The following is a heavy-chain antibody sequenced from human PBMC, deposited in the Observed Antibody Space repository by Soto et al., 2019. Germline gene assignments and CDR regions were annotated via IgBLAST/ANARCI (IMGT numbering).Heavy chain of an antibody. CDR1: GFSFSDHF. D-gene: IGHD3-22*01. V-gene: IGHV4-39*01. J-gene: IGHJ4*02. Sequence: PSETLRLSCVVSGFSFSDHFMDWVRQPPGKGLEWIGSIYYSGSTYYNPSLKSRVTISVDTSKNQFSLKLSSVTAADTAVYYCARLVVVPDYWGQGTLVTSPQ. CDR2: IYYSGST. CDR3: ARLVVVPDY.